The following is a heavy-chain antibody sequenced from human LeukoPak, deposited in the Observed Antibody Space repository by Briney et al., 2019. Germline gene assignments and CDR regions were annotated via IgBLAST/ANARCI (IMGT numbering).Heavy chain of an antibody. CDR2: IIYTTGST. D-gene: IGHD3-16*01. V-gene: IGHV4-4*07. CDR1: GISINPYY. Sequence: XCTVSGISINPYYWTWIRQPAGKGLEWIGRIIYTTGSTNYNPSLSSRVTMSVDTSKNQISLKLTYVTAADTAMYYCMRDGPSWGLLWGLGTLVTVSS. CDR3: MRDGPSWGLL. J-gene: IGHJ4*02.